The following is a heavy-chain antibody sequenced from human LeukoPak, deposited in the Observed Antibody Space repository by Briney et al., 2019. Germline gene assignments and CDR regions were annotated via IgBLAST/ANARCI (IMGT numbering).Heavy chain of an antibody. V-gene: IGHV3-23*01. J-gene: IGHJ3*02. CDR3: AKGLRRDAFDI. Sequence: GGSLRLSCAAPGFTFSNYAMSWVRQAPGKGLEWVSGISGSAGGTYYAASVKGRFTISRDNSQNTLYLQMNSLRAEDTAVYYCAKGLRRDAFDIWGQGTMVTVSS. CDR2: ISGSAGGT. CDR1: GFTFSNYA.